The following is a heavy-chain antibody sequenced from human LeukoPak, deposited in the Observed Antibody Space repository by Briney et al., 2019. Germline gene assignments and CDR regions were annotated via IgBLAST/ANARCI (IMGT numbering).Heavy chain of an antibody. CDR3: ARVITIFGVVLNY. CDR1: GYTFTGYY. CDR2: INPNSGGT. J-gene: IGHJ4*02. Sequence: ASVKVSCKASGYTFTGYYMHWVRQAPGQGLEWMGWINPNSGGTNYAQKFQGRVTMTRDTSISTAYMELSRLRSDDTAVYYCARVITIFGVVLNYWGRGTLVTVSS. D-gene: IGHD3-3*01. V-gene: IGHV1-2*02.